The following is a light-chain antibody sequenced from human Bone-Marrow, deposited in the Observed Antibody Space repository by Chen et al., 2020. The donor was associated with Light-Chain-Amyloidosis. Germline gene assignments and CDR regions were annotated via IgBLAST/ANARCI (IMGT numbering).Light chain of an antibody. CDR2: EVT. J-gene: IGLJ1*01. CDR3: SSYTITNTLV. Sequence: QSALNPPASVSCSPGQSITIPCTGTSSYVGGDNNVSWYQQHPDKAPKLMIYEVTNPPSWVPDRFSGSKSDNTASLTISGLQTEDEADYFCSSYTITNTLVFGSGTRVTVL. CDR1: SSYVGGDNN. V-gene: IGLV2-14*01.